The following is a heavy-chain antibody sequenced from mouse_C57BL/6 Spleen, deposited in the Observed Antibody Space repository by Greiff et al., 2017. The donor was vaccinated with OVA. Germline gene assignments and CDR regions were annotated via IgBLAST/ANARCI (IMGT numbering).Heavy chain of an antibody. V-gene: IGHV1-50*01. D-gene: IGHD1-1*01. Sequence: VQLQQSGAELVKPGASVKLSCKASGYTFTSYWMQWVKQRPGQGLEWIGEIDPSDSYTNYNQKFKGKATLTVDTSSSTAYMQLSSLTSEDSAVYYCARNYGSRGWYFDVWGTGTTVTVSS. CDR1: GYTFTSYW. CDR2: IDPSDSYT. J-gene: IGHJ1*03. CDR3: ARNYGSRGWYFDV.